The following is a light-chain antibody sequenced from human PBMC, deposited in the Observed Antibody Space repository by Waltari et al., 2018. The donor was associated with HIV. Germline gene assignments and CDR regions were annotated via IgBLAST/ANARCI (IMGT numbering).Light chain of an antibody. Sequence: GERATLSCRASQSVNRTFLAWYRRKPGQAPRVLVYGASSRATGTPDRFSGSGSGTDFTLTISRLEPEDFAVYYCQQYSRTPPTFGQGTKVEIK. CDR2: GAS. J-gene: IGKJ1*01. V-gene: IGKV3-20*01. CDR3: QQYSRTPPT. CDR1: QSVNRTF.